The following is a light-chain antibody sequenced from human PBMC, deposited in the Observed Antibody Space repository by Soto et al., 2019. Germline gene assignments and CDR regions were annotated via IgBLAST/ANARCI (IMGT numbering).Light chain of an antibody. CDR3: QKRSNGPIT. V-gene: IGKV3-11*01. J-gene: IGKJ4*01. Sequence: EIVLTQSPATLSLSPGERATLSCRASQSVSSYLAWYQQKPGQAPRLLMSDASNRATGIPARFSGSGSGTDVTLTFCSLEPEGYRGYYCQKRSNGPITCGGGRKEDIK. CDR2: DAS. CDR1: QSVSSY.